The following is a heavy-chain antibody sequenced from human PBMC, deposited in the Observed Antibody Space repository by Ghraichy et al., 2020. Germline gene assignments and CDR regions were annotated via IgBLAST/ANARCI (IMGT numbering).Heavy chain of an antibody. D-gene: IGHD3-9*01. CDR3: ATRSRRFDILTGYYFDY. V-gene: IGHV4-34*01. J-gene: IGHJ4*02. CDR1: GGSFNDYY. CDR2: LYYSGST. Sequence: SETLSLTCAVYGGSFNDYYWSWIRQPPGKGLEWVGSLYYSGSTYYNPSLKSRVTISVDTSKNQFSLKLSSVTAADTALYYCATRSRRFDILTGYYFDYWGQGSLVTVSS.